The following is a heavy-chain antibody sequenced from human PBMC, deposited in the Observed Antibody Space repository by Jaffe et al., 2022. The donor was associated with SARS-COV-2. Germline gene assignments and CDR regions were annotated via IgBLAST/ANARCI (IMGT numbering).Heavy chain of an antibody. CDR1: GFSLSDHY. J-gene: IGHJ4*02. CDR3: GKTRYGAGNYIEH. D-gene: IGHD3-9*01. V-gene: IGHV3-72*01. Sequence: EVQLVESGGSLVQPGGSLRLSCAASGFSLSDHYMDWVRQAPGKGLEWVGRIRSKPHSHSTEYAASVQDRFTISLDDSDNSLYLQMNSLKTEDTAVYYCGKTRYGAGNYIEHWGQGTRVTVSS. CDR2: IRSKPHSHST.